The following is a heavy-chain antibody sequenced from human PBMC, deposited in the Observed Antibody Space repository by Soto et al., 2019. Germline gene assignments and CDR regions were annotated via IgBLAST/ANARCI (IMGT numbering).Heavy chain of an antibody. Sequence: ETLSRACPVSGGSISSSSYYWGWIRQPPGKGLEWIGSIYYSGSTYYNPSLKSRVTISVDTSKNQFSLKLSSVTAADTDVYYCARRAYDFWSGYYTGHYYYGMDVWGQGTKVTVYS. D-gene: IGHD3-3*01. CDR2: IYYSGST. CDR1: GGSISSSSYY. J-gene: IGHJ6*02. CDR3: ARRAYDFWSGYYTGHYYYGMDV. V-gene: IGHV4-39*01.